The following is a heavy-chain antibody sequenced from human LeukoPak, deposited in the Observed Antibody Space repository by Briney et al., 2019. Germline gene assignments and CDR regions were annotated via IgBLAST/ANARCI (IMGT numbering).Heavy chain of an antibody. CDR3: ARGNKGSGSHH. D-gene: IGHD3-10*01. Sequence: SVKGRFTISGDNSENTLYLQMDGLTAEDTAVYYCARGNKGSGSHHWGQGTLVTVSA. J-gene: IGHJ4*02. V-gene: IGHV3-53*01.